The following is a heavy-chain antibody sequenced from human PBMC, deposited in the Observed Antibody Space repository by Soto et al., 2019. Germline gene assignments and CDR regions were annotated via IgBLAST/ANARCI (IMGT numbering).Heavy chain of an antibody. CDR2: IDPSDSYT. CDR1: GYSFTSYW. D-gene: IGHD3-10*01. J-gene: IGHJ6*02. Sequence: GESLKISCKGSGYSFTSYWISWVRQMPGKGLEWMGRIDPSDSYTNYSPSFQGHVTISADKSISTAYLQWSSLKASDTAMYYCARHFDGGSRSYFGYYYYYGMDVWGQGTRVTVSS. V-gene: IGHV5-10-1*01. CDR3: ARHFDGGSRSYFGYYYYYGMDV.